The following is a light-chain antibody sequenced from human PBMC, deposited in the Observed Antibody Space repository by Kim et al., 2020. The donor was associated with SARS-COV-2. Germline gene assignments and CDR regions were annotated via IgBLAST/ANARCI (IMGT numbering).Light chain of an antibody. J-gene: IGKJ4*01. Sequence: ASVGDSVTITCQASQDIRNYLNWYQQKPGKAPKVLIYDASILETGVPSRFSGSGSGTHFTFTISSLLPEHIATYYCQQYGTVPLTFGGVTKVDIK. V-gene: IGKV1-33*01. CDR1: QDIRNY. CDR3: QQYGTVPLT. CDR2: DAS.